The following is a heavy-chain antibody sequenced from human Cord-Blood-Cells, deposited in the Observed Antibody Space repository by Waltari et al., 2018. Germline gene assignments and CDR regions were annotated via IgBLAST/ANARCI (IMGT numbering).Heavy chain of an antibody. Sequence: QVQLVQSVAEVKKPGSSVKVSCKASGGTFSSYAISWVRQAPGQGLEWMGGIIPIFGTANYSQKIQGKVTITADESTSTAYMELSSRRSEDTAVYYCARDSEAAVYTYAFEIWGQGTMVTVSS. CDR1: GGTFSSYA. CDR3: ARDSEAAVYTYAFEI. CDR2: IIPIFGTA. V-gene: IGHV1-69*01. J-gene: IGHJ3*02. D-gene: IGHD3-16*01.